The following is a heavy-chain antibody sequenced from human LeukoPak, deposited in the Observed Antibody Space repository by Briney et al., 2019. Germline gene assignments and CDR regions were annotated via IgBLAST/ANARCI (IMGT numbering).Heavy chain of an antibody. CDR2: ISYDGSNK. CDR1: GFTFSSYG. J-gene: IGHJ4*02. CDR3: AKDWGNDELNFDY. Sequence: GRSLRLSCAASGFTFSSYGMHWVRQAPGQGLEWVAVISYDGSNKYYADSVKGRFTISRDNSKNTLYLQMNSLRAEDTAVYYCAKDWGNDELNFDYWGQGTLVTVSS. D-gene: IGHD1-1*01. V-gene: IGHV3-30*18.